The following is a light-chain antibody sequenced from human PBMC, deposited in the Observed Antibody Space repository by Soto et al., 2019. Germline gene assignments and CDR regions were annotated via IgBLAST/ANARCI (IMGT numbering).Light chain of an antibody. V-gene: IGKV1-39*01. Sequence: DIQMTQSPSSLSASVGDRVNITCRASQTINTNLNWYQQKVGKAPTLLISAASRLHSGAPSRLSGSGSGTDFTLTVSTLQPDDFATYFCQQSYNSPLTFGGGTKIEIK. CDR2: AAS. CDR3: QQSYNSPLT. CDR1: QTINTN. J-gene: IGKJ4*01.